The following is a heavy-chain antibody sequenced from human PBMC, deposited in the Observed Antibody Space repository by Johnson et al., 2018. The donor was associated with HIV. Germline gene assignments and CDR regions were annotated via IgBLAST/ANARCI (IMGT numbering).Heavy chain of an antibody. V-gene: IGHV3-30*03. CDR1: GFTFTHFA. CDR2: ISSDGSTK. CDR3: ARDLLLPEGLRVAFDI. J-gene: IGHJ3*02. D-gene: IGHD2-15*01. Sequence: QVQLVESGGGVVRPGGSLRLSCAASGFTFTHFAMDWVRQAPGKGLEWVAVISSDGSTKHYADSVKGRFTISRDNSKNTVSLQMNSLRPEDTAVYYCARDLLLPEGLRVAFDIWGQGTMVTVSS.